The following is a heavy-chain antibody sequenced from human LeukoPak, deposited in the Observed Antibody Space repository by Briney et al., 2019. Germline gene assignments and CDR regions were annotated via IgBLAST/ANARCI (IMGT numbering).Heavy chain of an antibody. Sequence: GGSLRLSCEASGFSVRSSYMSWVRQAPGKGLEWVSVIYTSDSTHYADSVKGRFIISRDNSRSTLYLQMNSLRAEDTAVYYCARGASCGGDCYPHWGQGTLVTVSS. V-gene: IGHV3-53*01. D-gene: IGHD2-21*02. CDR3: ARGASCGGDCYPH. CDR2: IYTSDST. J-gene: IGHJ4*02. CDR1: GFSVRSSY.